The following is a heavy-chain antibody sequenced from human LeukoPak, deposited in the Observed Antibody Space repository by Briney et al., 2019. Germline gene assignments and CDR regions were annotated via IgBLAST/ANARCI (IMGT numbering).Heavy chain of an antibody. D-gene: IGHD6-13*01. J-gene: IGHJ4*02. Sequence: GGSLRLSCTASGFSFSGHWMHWARQLPGKGLVWVSRISPTGSTTSYADSVKGRFTISRDISKNTLYLQITSLRAEDTAVYYCARGAATGPTLGFDYWGQGTLVTVSS. CDR3: ARGAATGPTLGFDY. CDR1: GFSFSGHW. V-gene: IGHV3-74*01. CDR2: ISPTGSTT.